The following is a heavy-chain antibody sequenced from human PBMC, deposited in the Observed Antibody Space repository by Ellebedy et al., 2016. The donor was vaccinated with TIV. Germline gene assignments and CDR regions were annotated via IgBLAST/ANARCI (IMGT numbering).Heavy chain of an antibody. Sequence: GESLKISCAASGFTFSSYPMNWVRQAPGKGLEWVSAISDTGGSTYYADSVKGRFTISRDNSKNTLYLQMNSLRVEDTAVYFCGTVATTFDYWGQGTLVTVSS. J-gene: IGHJ4*02. CDR3: GTVATTFDY. CDR2: ISDTGGST. D-gene: IGHD5-24*01. CDR1: GFTFSSYP. V-gene: IGHV3-23*01.